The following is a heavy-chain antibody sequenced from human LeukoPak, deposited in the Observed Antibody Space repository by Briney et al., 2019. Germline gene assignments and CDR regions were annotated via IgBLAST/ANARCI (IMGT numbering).Heavy chain of an antibody. J-gene: IGHJ5*02. CDR2: IYYSGST. Sequence: PSETLSLTCTVSGGSISSYYWSWIRQPPGKGLEWIGYIYYSGSTNYNPSLKSRVTISVDTSKNQFSLKLRSVTAADTAVYYCARNTNWFDPWGQGTLVTVSS. D-gene: IGHD1/OR15-1a*01. CDR1: GGSISSYY. CDR3: ARNTNWFDP. V-gene: IGHV4-59*01.